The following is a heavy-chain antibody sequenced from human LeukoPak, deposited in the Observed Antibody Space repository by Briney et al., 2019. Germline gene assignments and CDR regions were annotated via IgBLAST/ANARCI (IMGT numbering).Heavy chain of an antibody. CDR2: INWNGGST. CDR3: ARAKGDGITGTPLEY. V-gene: IGHV3-20*01. Sequence: GGSLRLPCAASGFTFDDYGMSWVRQAPGKGLEWVSGINWNGGSTGYADSVKGRFTISRDNAKNSLYLQMNSLRAEDTALYHCARAKGDGITGTPLEYWGQGTLVTVSS. CDR1: GFTFDDYG. D-gene: IGHD1-7*01. J-gene: IGHJ4*02.